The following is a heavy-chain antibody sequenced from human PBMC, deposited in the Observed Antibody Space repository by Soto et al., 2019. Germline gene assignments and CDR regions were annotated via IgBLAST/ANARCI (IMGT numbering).Heavy chain of an antibody. D-gene: IGHD4-17*01. Sequence: SETLYLTCSVSGGSVSSGSYYWSWIRQPPGKGLEWIGYIYYSGSTNYNPSLKSRVTISVDTSKNQFSLKLSSVTAADTAVYYCARRIGDYDNWFDPWGQGTLVTVSS. V-gene: IGHV4-61*01. CDR3: ARRIGDYDNWFDP. CDR1: GGSVSSGSYY. CDR2: IYYSGST. J-gene: IGHJ5*02.